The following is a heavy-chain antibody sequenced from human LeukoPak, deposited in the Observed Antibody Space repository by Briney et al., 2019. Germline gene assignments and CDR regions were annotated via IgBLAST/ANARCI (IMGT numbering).Heavy chain of an antibody. Sequence: SETLSLTCAVSGGSISSVNLWSWVRQPPGKGLEWVGEMYLSGTTTYNPSLRGPVTISIDKSKNQLSLKLSSVTAADTAVYYCARGYGAARQGNYWGQGTLVTVSS. CDR1: GGSISSVNL. V-gene: IGHV4-4*02. D-gene: IGHD6-6*01. CDR2: MYLSGTT. J-gene: IGHJ4*02. CDR3: ARGYGAARQGNY.